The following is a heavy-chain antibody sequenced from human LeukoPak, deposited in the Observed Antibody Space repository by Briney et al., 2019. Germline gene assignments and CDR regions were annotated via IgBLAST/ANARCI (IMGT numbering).Heavy chain of an antibody. J-gene: IGHJ4*02. CDR2: ISGSGGST. D-gene: IGHD3-22*01. V-gene: IGHV3-23*01. Sequence: GGSLRLSCAASGFTFSSYAMSWVRQAPGKGLEWVSAISGSGGSTYYADSVKGRFTISRDNSKNTLYLQTNSLRAEDTAVYYCAKYLHYYDSSGNPYWGQGTLVTVSS. CDR3: AKYLHYYDSSGNPY. CDR1: GFTFSSYA.